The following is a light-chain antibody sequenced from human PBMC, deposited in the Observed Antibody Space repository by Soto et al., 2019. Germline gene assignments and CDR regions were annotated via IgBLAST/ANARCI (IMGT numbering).Light chain of an antibody. CDR3: QQYYTTPYT. J-gene: IGKJ2*01. V-gene: IGKV4-1*01. CDR2: WAS. Sequence: DIVMSQSPDSLAVSLGERATINCRSSQTVLYSSNNKNHLAWYQQKPGQPPKLLIYWASTRESGVPDRFSGSGSGTDFTLTISSLQAEDVAVYYCQQYYTTPYTFGQGNKLEI. CDR1: QTVLYSSNNKNH.